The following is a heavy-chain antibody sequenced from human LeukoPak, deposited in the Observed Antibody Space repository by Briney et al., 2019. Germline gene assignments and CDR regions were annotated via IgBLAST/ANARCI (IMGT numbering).Heavy chain of an antibody. CDR1: GFTFSSYG. CDR3: ARDQDGYSNYFDY. J-gene: IGHJ4*02. Sequence: GGSLRLSCAASGFTFSSYGMHWVRQAPGKGLEWVAVIWYDGSNKYYADSVKGRFTISRDNSKNTLYLQMNSLRAEDTAVYYCARDQDGYSNYFDYWGQGTLVTVSS. D-gene: IGHD4-11*01. V-gene: IGHV3-33*01. CDR2: IWYDGSNK.